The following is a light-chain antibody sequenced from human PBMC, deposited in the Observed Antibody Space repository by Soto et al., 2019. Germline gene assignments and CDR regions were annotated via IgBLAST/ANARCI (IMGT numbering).Light chain of an antibody. J-gene: IGKJ4*01. CDR1: ESISSC. CDR2: AAS. Sequence: DIQMTQSPSSLSASVGDRVTITCRASESISSCLNWYQQKPGKAPKLLIYAASSLQSGVPSRFSGSGSVTDFTLTISSLQPEDFATYYCQQSYSTPLTFGGGTKVEIK. CDR3: QQSYSTPLT. V-gene: IGKV1-39*01.